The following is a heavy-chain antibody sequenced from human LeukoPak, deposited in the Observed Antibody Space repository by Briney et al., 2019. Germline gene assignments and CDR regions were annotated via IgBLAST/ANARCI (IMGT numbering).Heavy chain of an antibody. CDR3: ARETSVYSYGTANYYYYMDV. Sequence: PSETLSLTCTVSGGPLSSYYWNWIRQPAGKGLEWIGRIYTSGSTNYNPSLKSRVPMSVDTSKNQFSLKLSSVTAADTAVYYCARETSVYSYGTANYYYYMDVWGKGTTVTISS. CDR1: GGPLSSYY. D-gene: IGHD5-18*01. J-gene: IGHJ6*03. CDR2: IYTSGST. V-gene: IGHV4-4*07.